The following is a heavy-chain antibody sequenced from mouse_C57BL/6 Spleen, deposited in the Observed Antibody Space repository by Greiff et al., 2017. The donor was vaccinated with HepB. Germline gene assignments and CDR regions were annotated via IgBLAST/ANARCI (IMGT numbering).Heavy chain of an antibody. CDR2: IYPRSGNT. CDR3: ARINWDEENYLDY. J-gene: IGHJ2*01. D-gene: IGHD4-1*02. Sequence: QVQLKESGAELARPGASVKLSCKASGYTFTSYGISWVKQRTGQGLEWIGEIYPRSGNTYYNEKFKGKATLTADKSSSTAYMELRSLTSEDSAVYFCARINWDEENYLDYWGQGTTLTVSS. V-gene: IGHV1-81*01. CDR1: GYTFTSYG.